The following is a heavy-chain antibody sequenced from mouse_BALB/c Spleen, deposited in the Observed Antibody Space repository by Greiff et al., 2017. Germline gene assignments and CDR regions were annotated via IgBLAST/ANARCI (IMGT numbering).Heavy chain of an antibody. CDR3: ALLRFAY. Sequence: VQLQQSGAELMKPGASVKISCKASGYTFSSYWIEWVKQRPGHGLEWIGEILPGSGSTNYNEKFKGKATITADTSSNTAYMQLSSLTSEDSAVYYCALLRFAYWGQGTLVTVSA. CDR1: GYTFSSYW. V-gene: IGHV1-9*01. J-gene: IGHJ3*01. CDR2: ILPGSGST. D-gene: IGHD2-1*01.